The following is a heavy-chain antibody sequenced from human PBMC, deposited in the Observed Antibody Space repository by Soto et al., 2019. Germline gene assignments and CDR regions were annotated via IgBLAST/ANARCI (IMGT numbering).Heavy chain of an antibody. CDR3: AKDFADYDFHHLDY. Sequence: GGSLRLSCAASGFTFSSYAMNWVRQAPGKGLEWVSAIRGDGGNTYYADSVKGRFTTSRDNSKNMLYLQMNSLRAEDTAVYYCAKDFADYDFHHLDYWCHGTLVTLSS. CDR2: IRGDGGNT. D-gene: IGHD3-3*01. J-gene: IGHJ4*01. CDR1: GFTFSSYA. V-gene: IGHV3-23*01.